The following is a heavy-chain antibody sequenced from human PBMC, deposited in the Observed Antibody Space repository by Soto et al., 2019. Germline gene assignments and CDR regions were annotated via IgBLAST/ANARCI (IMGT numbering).Heavy chain of an antibody. J-gene: IGHJ5*02. CDR3: ARELPLSIAAEGRWFDP. V-gene: IGHV4-4*07. D-gene: IGHD6-25*01. CDR1: GGSISSYY. CDR2: IYTSGST. Sequence: ETLSLTCTVSGGSISSYYWSWFRQPAGKGLEWIGRIYTSGSTNYNPSLKSRVTMSVDTSKNQFSLKLSSVTAADTAVYYCARELPLSIAAEGRWFDPWGQGTLVTVSS.